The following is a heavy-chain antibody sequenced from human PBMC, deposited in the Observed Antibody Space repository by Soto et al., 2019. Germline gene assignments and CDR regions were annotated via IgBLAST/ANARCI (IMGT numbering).Heavy chain of an antibody. CDR3: ARDASGYDFDY. J-gene: IGHJ4*02. V-gene: IGHV3-21*01. Sequence: EVQLVESGGGLVKPGGSLRLSCTASGFTSEFPFSSYNMNWVRQAPGKGLEWVSSISSSSDYIYYGDSVKGRFTISRDNAKISLSLQMNSVRAEDTPVYYCARDASGYDFDYWGQGTLVTVSS. CDR2: ISSSSDYI. D-gene: IGHD5-12*01. CDR1: GFTSEFPFSSYN.